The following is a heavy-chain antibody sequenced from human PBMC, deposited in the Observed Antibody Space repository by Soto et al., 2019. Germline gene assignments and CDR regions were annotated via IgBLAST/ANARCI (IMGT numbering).Heavy chain of an antibody. CDR2: IYYSGST. D-gene: IGHD3-22*01. CDR1: GGSISSSSYY. J-gene: IGHJ4*02. Sequence: SETLSLTCTVSGGSISSSSYYWGWIRQPPGKGLEWIGSIYYSGSTYYNPSLKSRVTISVDTSKNQFSLKLSSVTAADTAVYYCARHEAGRRSTRYYYDSSGYPDFDYWGQGTLVTVSS. V-gene: IGHV4-39*01. CDR3: ARHEAGRRSTRYYYDSSGYPDFDY.